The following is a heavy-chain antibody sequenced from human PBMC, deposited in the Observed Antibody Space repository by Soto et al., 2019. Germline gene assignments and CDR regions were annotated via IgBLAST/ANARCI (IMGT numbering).Heavy chain of an antibody. CDR1: GGTFSSYA. J-gene: IGHJ4*02. V-gene: IGHV1-69*13. Sequence: GASVKVSCKASGGTFSSYAISWVRQAPGQGLEWMGGIIPIFGTANYAQKFQGRVTITADESTSTAYMELSSLRSEDTAVYYCARVAVSSSPYSSILSSPLDYWGQGTLVTVSS. CDR3: ARVAVSSSPYSSILSSPLDY. D-gene: IGHD2-21*01. CDR2: IIPIFGTA.